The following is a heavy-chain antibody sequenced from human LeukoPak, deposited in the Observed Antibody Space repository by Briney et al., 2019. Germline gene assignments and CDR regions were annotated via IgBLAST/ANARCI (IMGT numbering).Heavy chain of an antibody. V-gene: IGHV3-74*01. CDR2: INSDGSTT. CDR3: ARVGARLGAFDI. Sequence: GGSLRLSCAASGFTFSSYWMHWVRQAPGKGLVWVSRINSDGSTTSYADSVKGRFTISRDNAKNTLYLQMNSLIAEDTAVNYCARVGARLGAFDIWGQGTMVTVSS. CDR1: GFTFSSYW. J-gene: IGHJ3*02. D-gene: IGHD6-25*01.